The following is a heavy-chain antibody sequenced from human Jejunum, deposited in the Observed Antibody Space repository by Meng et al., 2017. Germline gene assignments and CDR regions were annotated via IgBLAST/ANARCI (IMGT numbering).Heavy chain of an antibody. CDR2: IYPGDSDT. CDR1: GYSFSSYW. V-gene: IGHV5-51*01. J-gene: IGHJ4*01. D-gene: IGHD1-26*01. Sequence: GGSLRLSCKGSGYSFSSYWIGWVRQMPGKGLEWMGIIYPGDSDTKYSPSFEGHVTISADRSTSTTYLQWSSLKASDTATYYCARPSKVGVTTPFDYWGHGTRVTVSS. CDR3: ARPSKVGVTTPFDY.